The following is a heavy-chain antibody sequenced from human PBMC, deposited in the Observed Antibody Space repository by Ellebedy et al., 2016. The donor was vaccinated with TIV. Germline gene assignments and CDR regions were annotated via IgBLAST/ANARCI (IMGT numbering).Heavy chain of an antibody. CDR3: ARPYNSGSSHDALDI. CDR1: YW. CDR2: IYPGDSDT. V-gene: IGHV5-51*01. J-gene: IGHJ3*02. D-gene: IGHD1-26*01. Sequence: YWIGWVRQMPGKGLEWMGVIYPGDSDTRYSPSFQGQVTISADKSINTAYLQWSSLKASDTAMYYCARPYNSGSSHDALDIWGQGTMVTVSS.